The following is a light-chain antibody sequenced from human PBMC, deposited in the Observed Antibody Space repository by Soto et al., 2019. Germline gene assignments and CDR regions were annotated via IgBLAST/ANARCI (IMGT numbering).Light chain of an antibody. CDR3: CSYAGISVRFV. CDR1: SSDVGSYKF. Sequence: QSVLTQPAAVSGSPGQSITISCSGTSSDVGSYKFVSWYQQDPGKAPKVIIYEGTKRPSGVSNRFSGSKSGNTASLTISGLQAEDEADYYCCSYAGISVRFVFGTGTKVTV. J-gene: IGLJ1*01. CDR2: EGT. V-gene: IGLV2-23*01.